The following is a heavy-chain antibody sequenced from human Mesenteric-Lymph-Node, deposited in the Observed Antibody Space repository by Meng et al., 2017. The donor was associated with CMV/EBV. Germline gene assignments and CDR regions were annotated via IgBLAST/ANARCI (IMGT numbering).Heavy chain of an antibody. Sequence: CAFSGGSLSSSDWWSCVRQPPGKWLEWIGEFYHSGSTNYNPSLKSRVTISVDKSKNQFSLKLSSVTAADTAVYYCARVKKWLRYYFDYWGQGTLVTVSS. CDR1: GGSLSSSDW. CDR2: FYHSGST. CDR3: ARVKKWLRYYFDY. J-gene: IGHJ4*02. D-gene: IGHD5-12*01. V-gene: IGHV4-4*02.